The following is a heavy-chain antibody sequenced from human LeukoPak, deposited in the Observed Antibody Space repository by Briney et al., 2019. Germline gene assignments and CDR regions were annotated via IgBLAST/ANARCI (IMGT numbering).Heavy chain of an antibody. V-gene: IGHV3-48*01. CDR2: ISSSSSTI. CDR1: GFSLSSHN. Sequence: GGSLRLSCTASGFSLSSHNMNWVRQAPGKGLEWLSQISSSSSTIYYADSVKGRFTISRDNAKNSLFLQMNSLRAEDTAVYYCAREMYGSGCYNNVYYGMDVWGQGTTVTVSS. D-gene: IGHD3-10*01. CDR3: AREMYGSGCYNNVYYGMDV. J-gene: IGHJ6*02.